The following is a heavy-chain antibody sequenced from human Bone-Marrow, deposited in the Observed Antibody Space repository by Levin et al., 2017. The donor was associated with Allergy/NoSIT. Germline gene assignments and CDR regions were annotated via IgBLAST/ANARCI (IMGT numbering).Heavy chain of an antibody. V-gene: IGHV4-59*01. Sequence: NASETLSLTCTVSGGSLGSYYWTWIRQSPGKGLEWIGYIHDTGITNYSPSLKSRVTMSIDTSKKQFSLNLTSVSAADTAVYYCTRMLAVLWGRAALDVWGQGATVTVSS. CDR1: GGSLGSYY. CDR2: IHDTGIT. J-gene: IGHJ6*02. D-gene: IGHD6-19*01. CDR3: TRMLAVLWGRAALDV.